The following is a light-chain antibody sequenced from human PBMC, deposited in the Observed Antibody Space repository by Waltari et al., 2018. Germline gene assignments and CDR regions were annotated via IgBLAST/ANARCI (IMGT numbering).Light chain of an antibody. Sequence: EIVLTQSPGTLSLSPGERATLSCRASQSVSSSYLAWYEQKPGQAPRLLIYGASSRATGSPDRFSGSGSGTDFTLTISRLEPEDFAVYYCQQYGSSPDVTFGQGTKVEIK. CDR2: GAS. CDR1: QSVSSSY. V-gene: IGKV3-20*01. J-gene: IGKJ1*01. CDR3: QQYGSSPDVT.